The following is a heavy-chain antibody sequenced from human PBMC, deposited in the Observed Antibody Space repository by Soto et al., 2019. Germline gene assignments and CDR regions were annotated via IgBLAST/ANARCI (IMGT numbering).Heavy chain of an antibody. CDR3: ARDGFGELLHDYYYYGMDV. CDR2: INHSGST. CDR1: GGSFSGYY. V-gene: IGHV4-34*01. Sequence: SETLSLTCAVYGGSFSGYYWSWIRQPPGKGLEWIGEINHSGSTNYNPSLKSRVTISVDTSKNQFSLKLSSVTAADTAVYYCARDGFGELLHDYYYYGMDVWGQGTTVTSP. D-gene: IGHD3-10*01. J-gene: IGHJ6*02.